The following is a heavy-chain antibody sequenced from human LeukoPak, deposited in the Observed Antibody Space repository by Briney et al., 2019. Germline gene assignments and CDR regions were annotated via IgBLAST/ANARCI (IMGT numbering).Heavy chain of an antibody. J-gene: IGHJ4*02. V-gene: IGHV4-59*01. D-gene: IGHD1-26*01. CDR3: ARGVVGATGDFDY. CDR2: IYYSGST. Sequence: SETLSLTCTVSGGSISSYYWSWIRQPPGKGLEWIGYIYYSGSTNYNPSLKSRVTISVDTSKNQLSLKLSSVTAADTAVYYCARGVVGATGDFDYWGQGTLVTVSS. CDR1: GGSISSYY.